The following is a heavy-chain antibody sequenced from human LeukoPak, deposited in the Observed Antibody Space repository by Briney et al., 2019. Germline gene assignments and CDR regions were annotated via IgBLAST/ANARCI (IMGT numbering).Heavy chain of an antibody. D-gene: IGHD3-10*02. CDR3: ARNLPMLF. CDR2: IYSDSST. Sequence: GGSLRLSCAASGFTVSSNYMSWVRQAPGKGLEWVSVIYSDSSTYYADSVKGRFTISRDKSKNTLYLQMNSPRAEDTAMYYCARNLPMLFGGQGTLVTVSS. V-gene: IGHV3-53*01. J-gene: IGHJ4*02. CDR1: GFTVSSNY.